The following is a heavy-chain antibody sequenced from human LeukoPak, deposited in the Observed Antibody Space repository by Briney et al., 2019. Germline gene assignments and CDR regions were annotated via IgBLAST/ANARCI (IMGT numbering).Heavy chain of an antibody. D-gene: IGHD4-23*01. CDR3: ARTRSKVGTPTFDY. CDR2: INSGSSTI. V-gene: IGHV3-48*02. CDR1: GFTFSSYS. Sequence: TGGSLRLSCAASGFTFSSYSMNWVRQAPGKGLEWVSYINSGSSTIYYVDSVEGRFTTSRDNAKNSLYLQMNSLRDEDTAVYHCARTRSKVGTPTFDYWGQGTLVTVSS. J-gene: IGHJ4*02.